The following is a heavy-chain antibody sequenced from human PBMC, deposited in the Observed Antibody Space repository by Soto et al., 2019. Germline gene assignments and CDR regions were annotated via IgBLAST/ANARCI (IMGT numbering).Heavy chain of an antibody. J-gene: IGHJ6*01. CDR3: SIADASSSAPLWSGMDV. V-gene: IGHV3-13*01. Sequence: GGSLRLSCAASGFTFRNYDMHWVRQITGRGLEWVSTIGPAGEIYSQGSVKGRFTISREKAKNSLYLQMNSWRAGDTAVYYCSIADASSSAPLWSGMDVWGQGTTVTVSS. CDR2: IGPAGEI. D-gene: IGHD3-22*01. CDR1: GFTFRNYD.